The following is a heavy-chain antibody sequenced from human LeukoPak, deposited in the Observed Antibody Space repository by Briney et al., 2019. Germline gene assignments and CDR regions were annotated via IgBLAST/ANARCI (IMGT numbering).Heavy chain of an antibody. CDR3: ASHRTYYDFWSGLTPGYYYMDV. Sequence: ASVKVSCKASGYTFTSYYMHWVRQAPGQGLEWMGIINPSGGSTSYAQKFQGRVTMTRDTSTSTVYMELSSLRSEDTAVYYCASHRTYYDFWSGLTPGYYYMDVWGKGTTVTVSS. CDR1: GYTFTSYY. V-gene: IGHV1-46*01. J-gene: IGHJ6*03. D-gene: IGHD3-3*01. CDR2: INPSGGST.